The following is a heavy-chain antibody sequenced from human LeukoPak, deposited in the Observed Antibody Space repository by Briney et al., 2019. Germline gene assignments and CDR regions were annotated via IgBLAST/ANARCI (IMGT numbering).Heavy chain of an antibody. CDR3: ARDLRGYSGYDYYYYYMDV. CDR1: GFTFSNYR. V-gene: IGHV3-21*01. Sequence: GGSLRLSCAASGFTFSNYRLNWVRQAPGKGLEWVSFISSSSSYIYYADSVKGRFTISRDNAKNSLYLQMNSLRAEDTAVYYCARDLRGYSGYDYYYYYMDVWGKGTTVTISS. CDR2: ISSSSSYI. J-gene: IGHJ6*03. D-gene: IGHD5-12*01.